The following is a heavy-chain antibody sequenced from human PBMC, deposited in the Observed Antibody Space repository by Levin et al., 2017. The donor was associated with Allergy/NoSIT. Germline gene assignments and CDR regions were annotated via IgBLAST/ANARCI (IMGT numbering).Heavy chain of an antibody. D-gene: IGHD2-2*03. CDR1: GFSFSRSW. Sequence: PGGSLRLSCVVSGFSFSRSWMTWFRQAPGKGLEWVANIKQDASQIRYVDSVKGRFTISRDNTKNSLYLQMNSLRVEDTALYYCARGDGYLTDSWGQGTLVTVSS. CDR3: ARGDGYLTDS. CDR2: IKQDASQI. J-gene: IGHJ4*02. V-gene: IGHV3-7*01.